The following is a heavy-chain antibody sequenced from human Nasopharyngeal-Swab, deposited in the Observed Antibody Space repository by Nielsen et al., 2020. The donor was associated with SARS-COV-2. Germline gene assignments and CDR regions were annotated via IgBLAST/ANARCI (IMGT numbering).Heavy chain of an antibody. CDR3: ARVLPFRITGTSGMDV. J-gene: IGHJ6*02. CDR1: GYTFTSYY. D-gene: IGHD1-7*01. Sequence: ASVKVSCKASGYTFTSYYLHWLRQAPGQGLEWMGIINLTDGSTSYAQKFEGRVTMPRVTSTSTVYMELNSLRSEDTAVYYCARVLPFRITGTSGMDVWGQGTTVTVSS. CDR2: INLTDGST. V-gene: IGHV1-46*01.